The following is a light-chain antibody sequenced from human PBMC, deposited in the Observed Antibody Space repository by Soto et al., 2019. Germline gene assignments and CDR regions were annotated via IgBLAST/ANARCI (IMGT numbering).Light chain of an antibody. V-gene: IGKV3-11*01. J-gene: IGKJ1*01. CDR3: QHRGR. CDR2: AAS. CDR1: QNINNF. Sequence: VLTQSPATPSLSPGDRATLSCRAGQNINNFIAWYQHKPSQAPRLHIYAASNRATGIPGRCSGSGSGTAFTLTIACLESEDFAVYYCQHRGRFGQGTKVDIK.